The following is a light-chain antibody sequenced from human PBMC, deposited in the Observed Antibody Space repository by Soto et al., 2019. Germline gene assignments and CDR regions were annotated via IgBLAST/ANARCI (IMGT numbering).Light chain of an antibody. Sequence: DIQMTQSPSSLSASVRDRVTITCRASQSISSYLNWYQQKPGKAPKLLIYAASSLQSGVPSRFSGSGSGTDFTLTISSLQPEDFATYYCQQSYSTLWTFGQGTKGDIK. CDR2: AAS. J-gene: IGKJ1*01. CDR1: QSISSY. CDR3: QQSYSTLWT. V-gene: IGKV1-39*01.